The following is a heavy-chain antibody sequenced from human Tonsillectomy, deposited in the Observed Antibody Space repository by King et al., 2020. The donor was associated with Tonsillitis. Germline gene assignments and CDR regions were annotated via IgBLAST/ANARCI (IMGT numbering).Heavy chain of an antibody. V-gene: IGHV3-23*03. CDR3: AKDLFGRCPDY. Sequence: VQLVESGGGLVQPGGSLRLSCAASGFTFSSYAMSWVRQAPGKGLVWVSVIYGGGSSTYYADSVKGRFTISRDNSKNTLYLQMNSLRAEDTAVYYCAKDLFGRCPDYWGQGTLVTVSS. CDR2: IYGGGSST. CDR1: GFTFSSYA. J-gene: IGHJ4*02. D-gene: IGHD4-17*01.